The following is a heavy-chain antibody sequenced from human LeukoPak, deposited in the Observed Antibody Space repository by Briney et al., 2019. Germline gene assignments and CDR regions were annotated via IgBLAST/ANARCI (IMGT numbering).Heavy chain of an antibody. V-gene: IGHV3-7*05. J-gene: IGHJ4*02. CDR1: GYSFTSYW. CDR2: IKQDGSEK. CDR3: ARLVGATNLDY. Sequence: GESLRISCKGSGYSFTSYWISWVRQAPGKGLEWVANIKQDGSEKYYVDSVKGRFTISRDNAKNSLYLQMNSLRAEDTAVYYCARLVGATNLDYGGQGTLVTASS. D-gene: IGHD5-12*01.